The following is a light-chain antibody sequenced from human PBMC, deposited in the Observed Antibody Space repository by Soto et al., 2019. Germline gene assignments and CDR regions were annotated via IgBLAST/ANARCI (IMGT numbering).Light chain of an antibody. CDR2: DEX. CDR1: QSFSFY. J-gene: IGKJ5*01. Sequence: IVLTQSPATLALSTGERATLSXRASQSFSFYFAWYQQKPGXXTRLXXXDEXNRATGIPARFSGSGSGRDFTLTISSLEPEEFAVYYCQQRSNWPPSTFGQGTRLEIK. V-gene: IGKV3-11*02. CDR3: QQRSNWPPST.